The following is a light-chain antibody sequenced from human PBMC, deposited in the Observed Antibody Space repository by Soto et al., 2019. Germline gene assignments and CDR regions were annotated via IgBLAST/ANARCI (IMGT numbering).Light chain of an antibody. J-gene: IGLJ1*01. Sequence: QSVLTQPASVSGSPGQSSTISCSGTSSDIGSYNHVAWYQQFPGKSPKLMIYAVSDRPSGVSDRFSGSKSGITASLTISGLQTEDEADYYCISYTDRQSYLFGTGTKVTVL. CDR2: AVS. V-gene: IGLV2-14*03. CDR1: SSDIGSYNH. CDR3: ISYTDRQSYL.